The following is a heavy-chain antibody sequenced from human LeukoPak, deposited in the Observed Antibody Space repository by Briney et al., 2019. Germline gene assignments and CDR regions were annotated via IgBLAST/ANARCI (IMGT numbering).Heavy chain of an antibody. V-gene: IGHV3-23*01. CDR3: ARERFRSFTMVRGTDAFDI. CDR1: GFTFSSYG. D-gene: IGHD3-10*01. Sequence: PGGSLRLSCAASGFTFSSYGMSWVRQAPGKGLEWVSAISGSGGSTYYADSVKGRFTISRDNSKNTLYLQMNSLRAEDTAVYYCARERFRSFTMVRGTDAFDIWGQGTMVTVSS. J-gene: IGHJ3*02. CDR2: ISGSGGST.